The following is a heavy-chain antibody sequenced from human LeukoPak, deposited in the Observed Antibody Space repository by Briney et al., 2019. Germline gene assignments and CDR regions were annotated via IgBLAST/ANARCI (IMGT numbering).Heavy chain of an antibody. Sequence: GGSLRLSCTGSGFNFGDYGLSWVRQAPGKGLEWIGFIRRRANDGTTEYAASIKGRFTISRDDSKSIVYLQMNGLQTEDTALYYCTRADGDYDHHFFDYWGQGTQVIVSS. CDR1: GFNFGDYG. V-gene: IGHV3-49*04. D-gene: IGHD4-17*01. J-gene: IGHJ4*02. CDR3: TRADGDYDHHFFDY. CDR2: IRRRANDGTT.